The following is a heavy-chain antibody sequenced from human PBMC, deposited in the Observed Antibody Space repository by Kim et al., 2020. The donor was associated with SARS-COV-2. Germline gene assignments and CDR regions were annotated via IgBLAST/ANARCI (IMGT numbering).Heavy chain of an antibody. Sequence: ASVKVSCKASGYTFTSYGISWVRQAPGQGLEWMGWISAYNGNTNYAQKLQGRVTMTTDTSTSTAYMELRSLRSDDTAVYYCARDVAAAGTLGYYYYGMDVWGQGATGTVSS. CDR2: ISAYNGNT. CDR1: GYTFTSYG. CDR3: ARDVAAAGTLGYYYYGMDV. V-gene: IGHV1-18*01. J-gene: IGHJ6*02. D-gene: IGHD6-13*01.